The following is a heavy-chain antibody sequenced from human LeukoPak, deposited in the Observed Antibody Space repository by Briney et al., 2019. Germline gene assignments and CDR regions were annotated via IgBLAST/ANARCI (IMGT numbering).Heavy chain of an antibody. D-gene: IGHD2-15*01. V-gene: IGHV1-2*02. CDR3: ARPYCSGGSCYTWFDP. J-gene: IGHJ5*02. CDR1: GYTFTGYY. CDR2: INPNSGGT. Sequence: GASVKVSCKASGYTFTGYYMHWVRQAPGQGLEWMGWINPNSGGTNYAQKFQGRVTMTRDTSISTAYMELSRLRSDDTAVYYCARPYCSGGSCYTWFDPWGRGTLVTVSS.